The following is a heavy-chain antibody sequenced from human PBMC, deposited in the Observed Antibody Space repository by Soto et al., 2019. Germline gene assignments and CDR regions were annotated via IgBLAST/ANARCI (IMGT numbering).Heavy chain of an antibody. V-gene: IGHV3-53*01. Sequence: EVQLVESGGGLIQPGGSLRLSCAASGFTVSSNYMSWVRQAPGKGLEWVSVIYSGGSTYYADSVKGRFTISRENSKNTLYLQMNSLRAEDTAVYYCGAAASLDYFDYWGQGTLVTVAS. CDR1: GFTVSSNY. CDR3: GAAASLDYFDY. D-gene: IGHD6-13*01. J-gene: IGHJ4*02. CDR2: IYSGGST.